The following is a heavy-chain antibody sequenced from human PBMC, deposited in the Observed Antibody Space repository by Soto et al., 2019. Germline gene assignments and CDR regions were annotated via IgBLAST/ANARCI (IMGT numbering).Heavy chain of an antibody. CDR3: AKDSGYTYGYFRWFDP. D-gene: IGHD5-18*01. CDR1: GRSISSDY. Sequence: PSETLSLTCTLPGRSISSDYWSCIRQLPGRGLEGIGHIFYSGSTTYNPALKSRVTISVDASKSQVSLKLSSVTAADTAVYYCAKDSGYTYGYFRWFDPWGQGTLVTVSS. CDR2: IFYSGST. V-gene: IGHV4-59*01. J-gene: IGHJ5*02.